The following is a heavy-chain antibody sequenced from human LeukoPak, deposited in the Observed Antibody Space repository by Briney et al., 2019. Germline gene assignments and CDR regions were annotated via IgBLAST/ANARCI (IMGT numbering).Heavy chain of an antibody. D-gene: IGHD2-15*01. J-gene: IGHJ4*02. Sequence: ASVKVSCKASGYTFTSYGISWVRQAPGQGLEWMGWISAYNGNTNYAQKLQGRVTMTTDTSTSTAYMELSSLRSEDTAVYYCAIPRTRVLFDYWGQGTLVTVSS. CDR2: ISAYNGNT. CDR3: AIPRTRVLFDY. V-gene: IGHV1-18*01. CDR1: GYTFTSYG.